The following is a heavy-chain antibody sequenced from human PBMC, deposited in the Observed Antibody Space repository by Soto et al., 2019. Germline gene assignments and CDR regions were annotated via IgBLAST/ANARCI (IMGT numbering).Heavy chain of an antibody. J-gene: IGHJ4*02. V-gene: IGHV1-46*01. D-gene: IGHD3-10*01. CDR1: GYTFTTYF. Sequence: QVQLVQSGAEVKKPGASVKVSCKPSGYTFTTYFLHWVRQAPGQGLEWMGIINPSDGSTTYAQSFQGRVTMTRHTSTSTAYMELSSLRSEDTAVYYCARVPTGRGDYDYWGQGTLVTVSS. CDR3: ARVPTGRGDYDY. CDR2: INPSDGST.